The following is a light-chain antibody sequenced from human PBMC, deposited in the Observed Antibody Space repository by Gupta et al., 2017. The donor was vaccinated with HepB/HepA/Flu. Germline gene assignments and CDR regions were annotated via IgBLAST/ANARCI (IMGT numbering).Light chain of an antibody. J-gene: IGLJ1*01. V-gene: IGLV1-51*02. CDR1: SSNIGDNY. Sequence: QSGLTQPPSVSAAPGQKVTISCSGSSSNIGDNYVSWYQQLPGTAPKLLMYENKKRPSGIPDRFSGSKSGTSATLVITGLQTGDEADYYCGTWDDSLSALYVFGTGTKVTVL. CDR2: ENK. CDR3: GTWDDSLSALYV.